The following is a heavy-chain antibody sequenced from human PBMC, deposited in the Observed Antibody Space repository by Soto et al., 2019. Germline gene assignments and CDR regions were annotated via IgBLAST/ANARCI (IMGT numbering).Heavy chain of an antibody. CDR2: IWYDGSNK. Sequence: QVQLVESGGGVVQPGRSLRLSCAASGFTFSSYGMHWVRQAPGKGLEWVAVIWYDGSNKYYADSVKGRFTISRDNSKNTLYLQMNSLRAEDXXXYYCXXDRGXXXXXXXXXXXALDYWGQGTLVTVSS. J-gene: IGHJ4*02. V-gene: IGHV3-33*01. CDR1: GFTFSSYG. CDR3: XXDRGXXXXXXXXXXXALDY.